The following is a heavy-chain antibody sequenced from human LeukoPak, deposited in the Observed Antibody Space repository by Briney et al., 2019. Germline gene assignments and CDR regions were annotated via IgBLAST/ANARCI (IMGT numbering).Heavy chain of an antibody. D-gene: IGHD5-18*01. Sequence: GGSLRLSCAASGFTFSSYGMHWVRQAPGKGLEWVAFIRYDGSNKYYADSVQGRFTISRDNSKNTLYLQMNSVRAEDTAVYYCAKDGGYSYVEDAIDIWGQGTMVTVSS. J-gene: IGHJ3*02. CDR2: IRYDGSNK. CDR3: AKDGGYSYVEDAIDI. CDR1: GFTFSSYG. V-gene: IGHV3-30*02.